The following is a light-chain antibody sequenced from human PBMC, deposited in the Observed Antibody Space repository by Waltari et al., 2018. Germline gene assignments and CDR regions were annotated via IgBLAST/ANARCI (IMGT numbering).Light chain of an antibody. Sequence: QSALTQPPSASESPGQSVAIPCTGTSRDVGGYNSVSCYQQHPGKAPNPMIFKVSKRPSGVPDRFSGSKSGNTASLTVSGLQAEDEADYYCSSYTGSNVVFGGGTKLTVL. V-gene: IGLV2-8*01. CDR2: KVS. CDR3: SSYTGSNVV. J-gene: IGLJ2*01. CDR1: SRDVGGYNS.